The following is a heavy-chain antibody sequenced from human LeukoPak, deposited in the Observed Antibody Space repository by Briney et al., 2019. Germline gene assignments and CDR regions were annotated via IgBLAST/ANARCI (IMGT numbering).Heavy chain of an antibody. J-gene: IGHJ4*02. D-gene: IGHD3-22*01. Sequence: PSETLSLTCTVSGGSINSYYWSWIRQPPGKGLEWIGSIYHSGSTYYNPSLKSRVTISVDTSKNQFSLKLSSVTAADTAVYYCASRASDSSGSVDYWGQGTLVTVSS. CDR1: GGSINSYY. CDR2: IYHSGST. CDR3: ASRASDSSGSVDY. V-gene: IGHV4-59*08.